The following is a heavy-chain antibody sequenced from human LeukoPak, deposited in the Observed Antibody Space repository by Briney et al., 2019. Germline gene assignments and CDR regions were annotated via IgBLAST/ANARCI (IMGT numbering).Heavy chain of an antibody. Sequence: SETLSLTCAVYGGSFSGYYWSWIRQPPGKGLEWIGEINHSGSTNYNPSLKSRVTISVDRSKNQFSLKLSSVTAADTAVYYCAGIPIAARSSFDYWGQGTLVTVSS. V-gene: IGHV4-34*01. D-gene: IGHD6-6*01. CDR2: INHSGST. CDR3: AGIPIAARSSFDY. CDR1: GGSFSGYY. J-gene: IGHJ4*02.